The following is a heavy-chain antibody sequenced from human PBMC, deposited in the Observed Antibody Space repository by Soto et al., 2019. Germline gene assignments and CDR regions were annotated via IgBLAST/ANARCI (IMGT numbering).Heavy chain of an antibody. J-gene: IGHJ6*02. D-gene: IGHD1-26*01. Sequence: QVQLVQSGAEVKKPGASVKVSCKASGYTFTSYDINWVRQATGQGLEWMGWMNPNSGNTGYAQKFQGRVTMTRNTSISTAYMELSSLRSEDTAVYYCARWSVVGFCYYYYGMDVWGQGTTVTVSS. V-gene: IGHV1-8*01. CDR3: ARWSVVGFCYYYYGMDV. CDR1: GYTFTSYD. CDR2: MNPNSGNT.